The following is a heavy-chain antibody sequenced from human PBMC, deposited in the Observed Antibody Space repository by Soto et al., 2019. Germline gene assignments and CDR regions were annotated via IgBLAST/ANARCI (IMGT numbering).Heavy chain of an antibody. J-gene: IGHJ1*01. D-gene: IGHD1-26*01. Sequence: QVQLVQSGTEVVEPGASVKVSCKASGYSFITYGINWVRQAPGQGLEWMGWISPYNGNAQYVQRFQGRLTMTADTSTNTAFLERTTLRSDDTAIYYCARDREPWALTKVCQYWGQGTLVAVSS. CDR2: ISPYNGNA. CDR1: GYSFITYG. V-gene: IGHV1-18*01. CDR3: ARDREPWALTKVCQY.